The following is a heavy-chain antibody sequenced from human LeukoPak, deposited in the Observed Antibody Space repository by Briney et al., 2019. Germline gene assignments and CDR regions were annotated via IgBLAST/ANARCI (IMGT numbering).Heavy chain of an antibody. CDR3: AASSSWYPAEYFQH. D-gene: IGHD6-13*01. CDR1: GGTFSSYA. Sequence: SVKVSCKASGGTFSSYAISWVRQAPGQGLEWMGGIIPIFGTANYAQKFQGRVTITTDESTSTAYMELSSLRSEDTAVYYCAASSSWYPAEYFQHWGQGTLVTVSS. CDR2: IIPIFGTA. V-gene: IGHV1-69*05. J-gene: IGHJ1*01.